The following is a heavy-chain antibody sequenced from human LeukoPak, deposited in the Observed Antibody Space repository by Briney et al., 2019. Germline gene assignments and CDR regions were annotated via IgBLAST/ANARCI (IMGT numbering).Heavy chain of an antibody. D-gene: IGHD6-19*01. V-gene: IGHV3-21*01. CDR3: ARDRGSGWHSFDY. J-gene: IGHJ4*02. CDR2: ISSSTSYM. CDR1: GFTFSSYY. Sequence: GGSLRLSCAASGFTFSSYYMSWVRQAPGKGLEWVSSISSSTSYMFYADSVRGRFTISRDNAKNSLCLQMNSLRAEDTAVYYCARDRGSGWHSFDYWGQGTLVTVSS.